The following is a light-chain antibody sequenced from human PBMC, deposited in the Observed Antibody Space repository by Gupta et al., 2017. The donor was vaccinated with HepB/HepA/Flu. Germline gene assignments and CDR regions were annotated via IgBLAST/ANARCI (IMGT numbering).Light chain of an antibody. CDR1: QIIGRH. J-gene: IGKJ4*01. CDR3: QQGDSTPLT. V-gene: IGKV1-39*01. Sequence: DIQMTQSPSSLSASVGDRVTITCRASQIIGRHLNWFQLKPGKVPKLLIYATSNLQSGVPPRFSGSDSGPDFILTINKLQPDDFATYYCQQGDSTPLTFGGGTMVEIK. CDR2: ATS.